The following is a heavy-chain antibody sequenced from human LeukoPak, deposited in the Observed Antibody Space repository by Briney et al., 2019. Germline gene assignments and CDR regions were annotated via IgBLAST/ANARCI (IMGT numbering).Heavy chain of an antibody. CDR2: ISSISSHI. CDR3: ARASSAYDSALNYYYGMDV. D-gene: IGHD5-12*01. V-gene: IGHV3-21*06. CDR1: GFTFDNYN. J-gene: IGHJ6*04. Sequence: GRSLRLSCAASGFTFDNYNMNWVRQAPGKGLEWVSSISSISSHIYYVDSVKGRFSISRDNAKNSVYLQMNSLRVEDTALYYCARASSAYDSALNYYYGMDVWGKGTTVTVSS.